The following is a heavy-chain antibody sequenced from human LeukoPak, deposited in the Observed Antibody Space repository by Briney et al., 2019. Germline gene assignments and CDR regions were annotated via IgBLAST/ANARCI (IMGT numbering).Heavy chain of an antibody. D-gene: IGHD3-22*01. J-gene: IGHJ4*02. CDR2: ISVRSNYI. CDR3: VRLRRNSDTSGYYYYYDF. CDR1: GYAFSSFS. V-gene: IGHV3-21*01. Sequence: GGSLRLSCVASGYAFSSFSINWVRQAPGKGLEWVSAISVRSNYIYYADSVRGRFSISRDDARDSLFLQMNSLRAEDTAVYYCVRLRRNSDTSGYYYYYDFWGQGTLVTVSS.